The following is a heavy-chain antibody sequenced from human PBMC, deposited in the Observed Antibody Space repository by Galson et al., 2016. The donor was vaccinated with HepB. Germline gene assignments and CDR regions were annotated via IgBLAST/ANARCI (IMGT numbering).Heavy chain of an antibody. CDR1: GFTFSRYW. D-gene: IGHD6-6*01. V-gene: IGHV3-7*01. Sequence: SLRLSCAASGFTFSRYWMSWVRQAPGKGLEWVANIKEDASDTYYPGSVKGRFTLSRENAKNSLYLQMNSLRAGDMAVYYCVRGAARPGDWYFDLWGRGTLITVSS. J-gene: IGHJ2*01. CDR3: VRGAARPGDWYFDL. CDR2: IKEDASDT.